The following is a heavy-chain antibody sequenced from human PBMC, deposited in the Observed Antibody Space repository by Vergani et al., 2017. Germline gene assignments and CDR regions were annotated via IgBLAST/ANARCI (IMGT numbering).Heavy chain of an antibody. CDR1: GGTFSSYT. Sequence: QVQLVQSGAEVKKPGASVKVSCKASGGTFSSYTISCVRQAPGQGLEWMGRIIPILGIANYAQKFQGRVTITADKSTSTAYMELSSLRSEDTAVYYCAKTSFVGATAYYYYYGMDVWGQGTTVTVSS. CDR3: AKTSFVGATAYYYYYGMDV. CDR2: IIPILGIA. J-gene: IGHJ6*02. D-gene: IGHD1-26*01. V-gene: IGHV1-69*09.